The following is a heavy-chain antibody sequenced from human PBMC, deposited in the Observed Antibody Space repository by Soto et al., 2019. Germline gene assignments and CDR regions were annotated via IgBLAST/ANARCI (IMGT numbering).Heavy chain of an antibody. CDR2: HDRGSI. V-gene: IGHV4-34*02. CDR1: AGSFSGYY. Sequence: QVQIQQWGAGPLRPLETLSLTCGVSAGSFSGYYWADPPAPREGAGVDWRNHDRGSINYNPSLKSRVSISLDTSKNHYSLNLRSVTAADTAVYYCARESHDILTGPPWVWYFDLWGRGTLVTVSS. D-gene: IGHD3-9*01. CDR3: ARESHDILTGPPWVWYFDL. J-gene: IGHJ2*01.